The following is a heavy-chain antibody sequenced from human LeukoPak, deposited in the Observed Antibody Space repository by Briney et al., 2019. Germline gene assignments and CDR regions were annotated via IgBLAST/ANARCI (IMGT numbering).Heavy chain of an antibody. CDR3: ARDRGGATRDY. D-gene: IGHD2-15*01. CDR1: GGSISSYY. J-gene: IGHJ4*02. Sequence: SETLSLTCTVSGGSISSYYWSWIRQPPGKGLEWIGYIYYSGSTNYNPSLKSRVTISVDTSKNQFSLKLSSVTAADTAVYYCARDRGGATRDYWGQGTLVTVSS. CDR2: IYYSGST. V-gene: IGHV4-59*01.